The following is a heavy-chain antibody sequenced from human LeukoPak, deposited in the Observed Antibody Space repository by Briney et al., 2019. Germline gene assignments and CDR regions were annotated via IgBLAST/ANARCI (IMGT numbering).Heavy chain of an antibody. V-gene: IGHV3-23*01. D-gene: IGHD3-10*01. Sequence: GGSLRLSCAASGFTFSSYAMSWVRQAPGKGLEWVSAISGSGGGTYYADSVKGRFTISRDNSKNTLYLQMNSLRAEDTAVYYCAREGRITMVRGVHSDAFDIWGQGTMVTVSS. J-gene: IGHJ3*02. CDR3: AREGRITMVRGVHSDAFDI. CDR1: GFTFSSYA. CDR2: ISGSGGGT.